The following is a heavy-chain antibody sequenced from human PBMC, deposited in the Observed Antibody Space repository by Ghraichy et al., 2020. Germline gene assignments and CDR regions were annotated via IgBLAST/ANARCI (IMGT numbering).Heavy chain of an antibody. D-gene: IGHD4-17*01. CDR2: IRSKANNYAT. Sequence: GGSLRLSCADSGFTFSGSATHWVRQASGKGLEWVGRIRSKANNYATAYAASVKGRFTISRDDSKNTAYLQMNSLKTEDTAVYYCTRRFGDYGAFDIWGQGTMVTVSS. J-gene: IGHJ3*02. CDR1: GFTFSGSA. CDR3: TRRFGDYGAFDI. V-gene: IGHV3-73*01.